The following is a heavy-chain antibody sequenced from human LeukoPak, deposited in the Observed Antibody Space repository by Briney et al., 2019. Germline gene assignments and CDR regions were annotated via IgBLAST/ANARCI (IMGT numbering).Heavy chain of an antibody. D-gene: IGHD6-19*01. CDR1: GGPFSGYY. CDR2: INHSGST. J-gene: IGHJ4*02. Sequence: SETLSLTCAVYGGPFSGYYWSWIRQPPGKGLEWIGEINHSGSTNYNPSLKSRVTISVDTSKNQFSLKLSSVTAADTAVYYCARAPAVAGTFGPRFDYWGQGTLVTVSS. CDR3: ARAPAVAGTFGPRFDY. V-gene: IGHV4-34*01.